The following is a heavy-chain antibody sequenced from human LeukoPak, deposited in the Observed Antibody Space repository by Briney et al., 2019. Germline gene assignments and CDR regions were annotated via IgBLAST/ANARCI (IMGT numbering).Heavy chain of an antibody. Sequence: ASVKVSCKASGYTFTSYGISWVRQAPGQGLEWMGWISAYNGNTNYAQKLQGRVTMTTDASTSTAYMELRSLRSDDTAVYYCARDRSWIQLWTYYYYYMDVWGEGTTVTVSS. D-gene: IGHD5-18*01. J-gene: IGHJ6*03. CDR3: ARDRSWIQLWTYYYYYMDV. CDR2: ISAYNGNT. CDR1: GYTFTSYG. V-gene: IGHV1-18*01.